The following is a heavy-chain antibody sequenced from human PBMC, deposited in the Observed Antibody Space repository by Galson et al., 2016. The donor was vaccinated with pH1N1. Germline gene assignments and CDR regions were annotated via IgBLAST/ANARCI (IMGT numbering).Heavy chain of an antibody. CDR1: GFTFSTYA. V-gene: IGHV3-30-3*01. D-gene: IGHD6-19*01. J-gene: IGHJ6*02. CDR2: TSYDGSNK. Sequence: SLRLSCAASGFTFSTYAMHWVRQAPGKGLEWVALTSYDGSNKYYADPVKGRFTISRDNSKNTLYLEMNSLRAEDTAVYYCARETPYSSGWGYYYGMDVWGQGTTVTVSS. CDR3: ARETPYSSGWGYYYGMDV.